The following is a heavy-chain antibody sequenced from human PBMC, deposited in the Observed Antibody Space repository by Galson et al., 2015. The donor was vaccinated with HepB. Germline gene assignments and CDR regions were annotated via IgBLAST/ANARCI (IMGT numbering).Heavy chain of an antibody. CDR1: GGSFSGYY. CDR2: INHSGST. J-gene: IGHJ4*02. Sequence: SETLSLTCAVYGGSFSGYYWSWIRQPPGKGLEWIGEINHSGSTNYNPSLKSRVTISVDTSKNQFSLKLSSVTAADTAVYYCARGGIVGATKGDPTENNFDYWGQGTLVTVSS. D-gene: IGHD1-26*01. CDR3: ARGGIVGATKGDPTENNFDY. V-gene: IGHV4-34*01.